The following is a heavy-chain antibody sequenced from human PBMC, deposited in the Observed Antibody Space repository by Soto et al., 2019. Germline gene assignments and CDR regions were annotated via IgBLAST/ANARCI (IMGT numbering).Heavy chain of an antibody. Sequence: GGSLRLSCAASGFTFSSYAMSWVRQAPGKGLEWVSAISGSGGSTYYADSVKGRFTIPRDNSKNTLYLQMNSLRAEDTAVYYCAKSAHWDWDTALDYWGQGTLVTVSS. V-gene: IGHV3-23*01. J-gene: IGHJ4*02. CDR2: ISGSGGST. CDR1: GFTFSSYA. CDR3: AKSAHWDWDTALDY. D-gene: IGHD5-18*01.